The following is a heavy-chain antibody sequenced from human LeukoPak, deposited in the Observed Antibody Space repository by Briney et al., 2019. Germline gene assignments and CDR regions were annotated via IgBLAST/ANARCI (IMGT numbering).Heavy chain of an antibody. CDR1: GGSISSYY. Sequence: SETLSLTCTVSGGSISSYYWSWIRQPPGKGLEWIGYIYYSGSTNYNPSLKSRVTISVDTSKNQFSLKLSSVTAADTAVYYCARDPSREYCTNGVCLNWFDPWGQGTLVTVSS. D-gene: IGHD2-8*01. V-gene: IGHV4-59*12. CDR2: IYYSGST. CDR3: ARDPSREYCTNGVCLNWFDP. J-gene: IGHJ5*02.